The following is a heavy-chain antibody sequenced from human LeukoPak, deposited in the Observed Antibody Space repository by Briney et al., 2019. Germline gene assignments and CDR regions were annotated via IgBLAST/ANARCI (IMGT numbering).Heavy chain of an antibody. CDR3: AREAYCSSTSCQGYYFDF. CDR2: IKHDGSEK. J-gene: IGHJ4*02. CDR1: GFTFSNYW. V-gene: IGHV3-7*01. Sequence: GGSLRLSCAASGFTFSNYWMSWVRQAPGKGLEWVANIKHDGSEKYYVDSVKGRFTISRDNAKNSLYLQMNSLRAEDTAVYYCAREAYCSSTSCQGYYFDFWGQGTLVTVSS. D-gene: IGHD2-2*01.